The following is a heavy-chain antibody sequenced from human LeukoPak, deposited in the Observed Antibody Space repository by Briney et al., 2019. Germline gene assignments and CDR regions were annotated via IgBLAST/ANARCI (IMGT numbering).Heavy chain of an antibody. D-gene: IGHD1-1*01. CDR2: IYYSGST. CDR1: GGSISSYY. CDR3: ARAGPRGTSPFDY. V-gene: IGHV4-59*01. Sequence: PSETLSLTCTVSGGSISSYYWSWIRQPPGKGLEWIGYIYYSGSTNYNPSLKSRVTISVDTSKNQFSLKLSSATAADTAVYYCARAGPRGTSPFDYWGQGTLVTVSS. J-gene: IGHJ4*02.